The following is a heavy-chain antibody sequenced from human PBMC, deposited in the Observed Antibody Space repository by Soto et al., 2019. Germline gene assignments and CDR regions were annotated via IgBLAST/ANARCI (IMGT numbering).Heavy chain of an antibody. CDR3: AKDQEVYDFWSGYFYYYYYGMDV. D-gene: IGHD3-3*01. V-gene: IGHV3-30*02. Sequence: PGGSLRLSCTASGFTLSRYSIHWVRQAPGKGMDWVASIWYDGSNKYYADSVKGRFTISRDNSKNTLYLQMNSLRAEDTAVYYCAKDQEVYDFWSGYFYYYYYGMDVWGQGTTVTVSS. CDR1: GFTLSRYS. CDR2: IWYDGSNK. J-gene: IGHJ6*02.